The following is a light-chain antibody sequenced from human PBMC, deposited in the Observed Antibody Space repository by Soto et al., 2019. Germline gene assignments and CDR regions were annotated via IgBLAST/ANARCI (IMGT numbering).Light chain of an antibody. J-gene: IGLJ2*01. V-gene: IGLV2-14*01. CDR2: QVT. CDR3: TSYTAFSTDIL. CDR1: SSDVGNYNF. Sequence: QSVLTQHASVSGSPGQSITISCTGTSSDVGNYNFVSWYQHHAGTAPKRIIYQVTNRPSGVSDRFSGSKSGDTASLTISGLQDEEEADYYCTSYTAFSTDILFGGGTKVTVL.